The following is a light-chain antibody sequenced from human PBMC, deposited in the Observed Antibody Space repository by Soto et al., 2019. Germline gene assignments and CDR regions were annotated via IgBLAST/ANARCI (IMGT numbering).Light chain of an antibody. CDR2: AAT. V-gene: IGKV1-12*01. CDR3: LQVANFPRT. J-gene: IGKJ1*01. CDR1: QDINSR. Sequence: DIQMTQSPSSVSAFVGDTVTITCRASQDINSRLAWFQQQPGRPPKYVIQAATMLQSGFPSRFAGSGSGRDFTLTIHTLQPEDSATYYCLQVANFPRTFGQGTKVDIK.